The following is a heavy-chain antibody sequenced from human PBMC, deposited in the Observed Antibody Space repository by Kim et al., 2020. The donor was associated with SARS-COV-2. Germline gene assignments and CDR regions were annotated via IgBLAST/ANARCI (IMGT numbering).Heavy chain of an antibody. CDR3: ARSTNRGFDP. D-gene: IGHD2-2*01. CDR2: ISSNGGST. Sequence: GGSLRLSCAASGFTFSSYAMHWVRQAPGKGLEYVSGISSNGGSTYYANSVKGRFTISRDNSKNTLYLQMGSLRAEDMAVYYCARSTNRGFDPWGQGTLVTVSS. J-gene: IGHJ5*02. CDR1: GFTFSSYA. V-gene: IGHV3-64*01.